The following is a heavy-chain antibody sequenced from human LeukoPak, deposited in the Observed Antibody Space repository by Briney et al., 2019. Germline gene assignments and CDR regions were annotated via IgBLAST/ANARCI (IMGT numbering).Heavy chain of an antibody. CDR1: GGTFSSYA. CDR3: ARDLAVAGTNVPGY. CDR2: IIPILGIA. V-gene: IGHV1-69*04. D-gene: IGHD6-19*01. Sequence: ASVKVSCKASGGTFSSYAISWVRQAPGQGLEWMGRIIPILGIANYAQKFQGRATITADKSTSTAYMELSSQRSEDTAVYYCARDLAVAGTNVPGYWGQGTLVTVSS. J-gene: IGHJ4*02.